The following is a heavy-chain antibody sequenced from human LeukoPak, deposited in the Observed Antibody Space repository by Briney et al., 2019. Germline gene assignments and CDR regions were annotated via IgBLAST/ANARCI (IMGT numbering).Heavy chain of an antibody. CDR1: GDESTGYTFPTYG. Sequence: ASVKVSCKVSGDESTGYTFPTYGINWIRQAPGQGLEWMGWISVRDGDTNYAQNIQDRVTMTTDTPTRTFYMEVRSLRSDDTAVYYCARLKFGVNSSDKWGQGTLVTVSS. J-gene: IGHJ4*02. CDR2: ISVRDGDT. V-gene: IGHV1-18*01. D-gene: IGHD4-23*01. CDR3: ARLKFGVNSSDK.